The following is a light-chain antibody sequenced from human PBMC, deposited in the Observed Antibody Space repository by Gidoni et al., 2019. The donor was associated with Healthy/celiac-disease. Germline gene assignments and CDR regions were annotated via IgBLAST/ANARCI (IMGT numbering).Light chain of an antibody. Sequence: DIQMTQSPSTLSASVGDRVTITCRASQSISSWLAWYQQKPGKAPKLLIYKASSLESGVPSRFSGSGSGTEFTLTISSLQPDDFATYYCQQYNSYPFGQGTKCGNQT. CDR3: QQYNSYP. J-gene: IGKJ1*01. CDR2: KAS. V-gene: IGKV1-5*03. CDR1: QSISSW.